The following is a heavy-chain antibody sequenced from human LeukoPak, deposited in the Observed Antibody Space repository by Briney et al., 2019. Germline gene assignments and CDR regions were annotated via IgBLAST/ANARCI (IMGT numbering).Heavy chain of an antibody. CDR2: FTTSGATT. CDR1: GLPFTTFG. Sequence: GGSLRLSGAASGLPFTTFGMSWFPRPPGKGLRWVSFFTTSGATTSYADSVKGRFTISRDNPRNTLYMQMNSLRDEDTALYYCAIMHGYYDGSGYWVQWGQGTLVTVSS. V-gene: IGHV3-23*01. CDR3: AIMHGYYDGSGYWVQ. D-gene: IGHD3-22*01. J-gene: IGHJ4*02.